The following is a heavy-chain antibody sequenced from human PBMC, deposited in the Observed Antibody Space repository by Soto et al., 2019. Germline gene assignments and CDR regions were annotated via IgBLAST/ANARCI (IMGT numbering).Heavy chain of an antibody. CDR1: GFTFDDYT. V-gene: IGHV3-43*01. CDR3: SRGQQWLVRADYGMDV. CDR2: ISWDGGST. J-gene: IGHJ6*02. D-gene: IGHD6-19*01. Sequence: PGGSLRLSCAASGFTFDDYTMHWVRQAPGKGLEWVSLISWDGGSTYYADSVKGRFTISRDNSKNSLYLQMNSLRTEDTALYYCSRGQQWLVRADYGMDVWGQGTTVTVSS.